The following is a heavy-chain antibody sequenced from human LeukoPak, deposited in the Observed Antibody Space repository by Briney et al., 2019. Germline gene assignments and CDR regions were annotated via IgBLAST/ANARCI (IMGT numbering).Heavy chain of an antibody. Sequence: GGSLRLSCAASGFTFSSHWMHWVRQAPGKGLEWVSAISGSGGSTYYADSVKGRFTISRDNSKNTLYLQMNSLRAEDTAIYYCASLSGFADAFDIWGQGTMVTVSS. CDR1: GFTFSSHW. V-gene: IGHV3-23*01. D-gene: IGHD3-9*01. CDR2: ISGSGGST. J-gene: IGHJ3*02. CDR3: ASLSGFADAFDI.